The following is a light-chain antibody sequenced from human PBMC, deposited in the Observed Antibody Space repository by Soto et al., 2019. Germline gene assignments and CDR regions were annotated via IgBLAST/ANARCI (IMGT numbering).Light chain of an antibody. CDR3: QQYDNLPRA. J-gene: IGKJ3*01. CDR2: DAS. V-gene: IGKV1-33*01. Sequence: DIQMTQSPSSLSASVGDRVTITCQASQDISNYLNWYQQKPGKAPKLLIYDASNLETGVPSRFSGSGPWTDFTFTISSLQPEDIATYYCQQYDNLPRAFGPGTKVDIK. CDR1: QDISNY.